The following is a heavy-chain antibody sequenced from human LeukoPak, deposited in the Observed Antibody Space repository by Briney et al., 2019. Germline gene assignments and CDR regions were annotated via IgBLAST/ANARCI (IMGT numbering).Heavy chain of an antibody. CDR1: GGSISTYC. D-gene: IGHD1-7*01. CDR2: ISNSGNT. Sequence: PSETLSLTCSLSGGSISTYCWTWIRQPPGNGLEWIEDISNSGNTYYNPSLKSRVTMSLDTSKNQFSLKLTSVTAADTAVYYCARVRAGTTTKRAFDIWGQGTLVTVSS. V-gene: IGHV4-59*01. CDR3: ARVRAGTTTKRAFDI. J-gene: IGHJ3*02.